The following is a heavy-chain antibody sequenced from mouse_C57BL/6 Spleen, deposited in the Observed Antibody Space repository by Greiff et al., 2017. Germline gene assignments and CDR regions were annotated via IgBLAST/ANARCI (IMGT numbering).Heavy chain of an antibody. CDR2: IHPSDRDT. Sequence: VQLQQPGAELVKPGASVKVSCKASGYTFTSYWMHWVKQRPGQGLEWIGRIHPSDRDTNYNQKIKGKATLTVDKSSSKAFMLLSSPTSEDSAVYYCAIVRTGTDFDYWGQGTPLTVSS. V-gene: IGHV1-74*01. J-gene: IGHJ2*01. CDR3: AIVRTGTDFDY. CDR1: GYTFTSYW. D-gene: IGHD4-1*01.